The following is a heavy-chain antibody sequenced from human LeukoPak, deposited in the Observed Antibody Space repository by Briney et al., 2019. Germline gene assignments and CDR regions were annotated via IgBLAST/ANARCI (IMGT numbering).Heavy chain of an antibody. CDR2: ISYDGSNK. D-gene: IGHD1-26*01. J-gene: IGHJ3*02. Sequence: GRSLRLSCAASGFTFSSYAMHWVRQAPGKGLEWVAVISYDGSNKYYADSVKGRFTISRDNAKNSLFLQMNSLRAEDTAVYYCARGGSYDVFDIWGQGTMVTVSS. CDR3: ARGGSYDVFDI. CDR1: GFTFSSYA. V-gene: IGHV3-30-3*01.